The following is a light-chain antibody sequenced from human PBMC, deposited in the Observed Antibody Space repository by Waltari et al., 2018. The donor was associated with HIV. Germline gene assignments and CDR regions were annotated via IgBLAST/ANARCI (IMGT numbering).Light chain of an antibody. CDR2: GAS. Sequence: ETILTQSPGTLSLSPGDSATLSCRASQSVSNHYFARYQQKPGQVRRLLIDGASSRATGIPDRVSGRGSGTDFTLTINSLEPEDFAVYYCQRYGGSYSFGQGTNLEIK. CDR3: QRYGGSYS. J-gene: IGKJ2*01. V-gene: IGKV3-20*01. CDR1: QSVSNHY.